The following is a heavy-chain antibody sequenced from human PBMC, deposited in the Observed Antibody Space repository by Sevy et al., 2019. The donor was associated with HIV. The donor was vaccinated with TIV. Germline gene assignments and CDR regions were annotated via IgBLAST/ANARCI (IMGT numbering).Heavy chain of an antibody. CDR3: AGEKAWRRGYS. J-gene: IGHJ4*02. D-gene: IGHD6-25*01. CDR1: GGSITSLY. Sequence: SETLSLTCTVSGGSITSLYWNWIRQPPGKGLEWIANIYYNGHINYNPSLKSRVTLSLDTSKNQVSLRLSSVTAADTAMYYWAGEKAWRRGYSWGQGTLVTVSS. V-gene: IGHV4-59*08. CDR2: IYYNGHI.